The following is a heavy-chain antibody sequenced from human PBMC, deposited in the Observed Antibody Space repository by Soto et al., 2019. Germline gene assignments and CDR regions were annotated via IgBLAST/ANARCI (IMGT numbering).Heavy chain of an antibody. J-gene: IGHJ4*02. Sequence: EVQLLESGGGLVQPGGSLSLSCGASGFTFSSYAMTWVRQAPGKGPEWVSVISDSGTITYYADSVKGRFTISRDNSKNTLYLQMNSLRVEDTAVYYCAKDLKTTVVRAYDYWGQGTLVTVSS. D-gene: IGHD4-17*01. V-gene: IGHV3-23*01. CDR1: GFTFSSYA. CDR3: AKDLKTTVVRAYDY. CDR2: ISDSGTIT.